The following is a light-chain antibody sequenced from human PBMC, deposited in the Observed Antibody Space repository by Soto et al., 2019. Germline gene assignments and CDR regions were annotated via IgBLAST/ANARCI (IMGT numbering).Light chain of an antibody. Sequence: QSALTQPPSVSGSPGQSVTISCTGTRSDVGSHNRVSWYQQPPGTAPKLMIYEVSNRPSGVPDRFSGSKSGNTASLTISGLQAEDEADYYCSLYTSSSTFVFGTGTKVTV. V-gene: IGLV2-18*01. CDR2: EVS. J-gene: IGLJ1*01. CDR1: RSDVGSHNR. CDR3: SLYTSSSTFV.